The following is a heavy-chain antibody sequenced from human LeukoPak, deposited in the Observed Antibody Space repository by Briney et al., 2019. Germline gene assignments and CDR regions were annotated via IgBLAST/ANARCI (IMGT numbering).Heavy chain of an antibody. D-gene: IGHD4-17*01. CDR2: VYYSGST. J-gene: IGHJ4*02. Sequence: SETLSLTCTVSGGSITSSSCYWGWIRQPPGEGLEWIGSVYYSGSTYYNPSLKSRVTMSVDTSKNQFSLKLSSVTAADTAVYYCARDRGDYARPFDYWGQGTLVTVSS. CDR3: ARDRGDYARPFDY. V-gene: IGHV4-39*02. CDR1: GGSITSSSCY.